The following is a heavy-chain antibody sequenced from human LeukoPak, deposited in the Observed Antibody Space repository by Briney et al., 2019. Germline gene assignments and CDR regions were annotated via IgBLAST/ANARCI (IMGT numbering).Heavy chain of an antibody. CDR1: GYTFTAYD. CDR3: ARDYIRRGTIFGTREDAFDV. CDR2: LDTNNGHT. V-gene: IGHV1-8*03. D-gene: IGHD3-3*01. J-gene: IGHJ3*01. Sequence: ASVKVSCKTSGYTFTAYDITWMGQATGQGLEWMGWLDTNNGHTGYAQKFQGRVTITRDTSMSTAYMELTSLRSEDTAVYYCARDYIRRGTIFGTREDAFDVWGQGTMVTVSS.